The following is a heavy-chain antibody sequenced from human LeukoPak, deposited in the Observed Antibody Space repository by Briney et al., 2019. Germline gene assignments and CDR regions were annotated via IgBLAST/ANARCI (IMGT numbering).Heavy chain of an antibody. D-gene: IGHD3-22*01. CDR3: ARDEVPSYYDSSGYYYY. CDR2: ISSSSSYT. J-gene: IGHJ4*02. Sequence: PGGSLRLSCAASGFTFSSYSMNWVRQAPGKGLEWVSSISSSSSYTYYGDSVKGRFTISRDNAKNSLYLQMNSLRAEDTAVYYCARDEVPSYYDSSGYYYYWGQGTLVTVSS. CDR1: GFTFSSYS. V-gene: IGHV3-21*01.